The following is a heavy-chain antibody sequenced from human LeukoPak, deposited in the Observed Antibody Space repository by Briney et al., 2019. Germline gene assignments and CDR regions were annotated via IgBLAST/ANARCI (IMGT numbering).Heavy chain of an antibody. CDR2: IYYSGST. CDR3: ARGLVGMISGAFDI. D-gene: IGHD3-16*01. Sequence: SETLSLTCTVSGDSISSYYWSWIRQPPGTGLEWIAYIYYSGSTNYNPSLKSRVTISVDTSKNQFSLKLSSVTAADTAVYYCARGLVGMISGAFDIWGQGTMVTVSS. CDR1: GDSISSYY. J-gene: IGHJ3*02. V-gene: IGHV4-59*12.